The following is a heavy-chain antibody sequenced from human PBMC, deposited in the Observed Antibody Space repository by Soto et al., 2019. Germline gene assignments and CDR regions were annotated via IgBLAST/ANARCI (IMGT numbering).Heavy chain of an antibody. CDR2: IYPGDSNI. CDR1: EYSFTTYW. J-gene: IGHJ6*02. Sequence: PGESLKISCKGSEYSFTTYWIGWVRQMPGKGLEWMGIIYPGDSNIRYSPSFQGQVTISADKSISTAYLQWSSLKASDTAMYYCARPRSSSRNYYGMDVWGQGTTVPVSS. CDR3: ARPRSSSRNYYGMDV. V-gene: IGHV5-51*01. D-gene: IGHD6-13*01.